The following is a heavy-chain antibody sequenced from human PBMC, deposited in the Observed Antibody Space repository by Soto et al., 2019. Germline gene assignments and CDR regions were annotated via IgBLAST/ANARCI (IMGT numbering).Heavy chain of an antibody. D-gene: IGHD2-15*01. J-gene: IGHJ4*02. Sequence: GGSLRLSCAASGFIFRNYAMSWVRQAPGKGLEWVSVITLSGGSAYYADSVKGRFTISRDNPKNTLYLQMNSLRAEDTAVYYCAKANRRGPQWCFDSCGQGTLVTVSS. CDR3: AKANRRGPQWCFDS. CDR2: ITLSGGSA. V-gene: IGHV3-23*01. CDR1: GFIFRNYA.